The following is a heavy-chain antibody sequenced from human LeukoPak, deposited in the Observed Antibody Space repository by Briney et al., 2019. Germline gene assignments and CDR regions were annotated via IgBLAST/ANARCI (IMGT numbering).Heavy chain of an antibody. CDR1: GYIFTNYA. V-gene: IGHV1-3*01. CDR3: ARDNVGYCSGGSCPNGYYYGMDV. Sequence: ASVKVSCKASGYIFTNYAMHWVRQAPGQRLEWMGWINAGNGNTKYSQKFQGRVTITRDTSARTAYMELSSLRSEDTAVYYCARDNVGYCSGGSCPNGYYYGMDVWGQGPRSPSP. D-gene: IGHD2-15*01. CDR2: INAGNGNT. J-gene: IGHJ6*02.